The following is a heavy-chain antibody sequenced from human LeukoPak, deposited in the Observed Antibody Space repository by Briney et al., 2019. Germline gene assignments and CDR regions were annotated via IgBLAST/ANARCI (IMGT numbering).Heavy chain of an antibody. J-gene: IGHJ4*02. V-gene: IGHV3-21*01. D-gene: IGHD3-3*01. CDR3: ARDYAIFGVVVGTDY. Sequence: PGGSLRLSCAASGFTFSSYSMNSVRQDPGKGLEWVSSISSSSSYIYYADSVKGRFTISRDNAKNSLYLQMNSLRAEDTAVYYCARDYAIFGVVVGTDYWGQGTLVTVSS. CDR2: ISSSSSYI. CDR1: GFTFSSYS.